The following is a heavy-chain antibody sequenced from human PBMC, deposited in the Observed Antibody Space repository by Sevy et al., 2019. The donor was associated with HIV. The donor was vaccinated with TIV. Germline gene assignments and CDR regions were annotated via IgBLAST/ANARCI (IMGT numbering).Heavy chain of an antibody. CDR2: ISGSGGST. CDR3: AKDLNVPDYDFWSGYLDAFDI. CDR1: GFTFSSYA. D-gene: IGHD3-3*01. J-gene: IGHJ3*02. Sequence: GGSLRLSCAASGFTFSSYAMSWVRQAPGKGLEWVSAISGSGGSTYYADSVKGRFTISRDNSKNTLYLQMNSLRAEDTAVYYCAKDLNVPDYDFWSGYLDAFDIWGQGTMVTVSS. V-gene: IGHV3-23*01.